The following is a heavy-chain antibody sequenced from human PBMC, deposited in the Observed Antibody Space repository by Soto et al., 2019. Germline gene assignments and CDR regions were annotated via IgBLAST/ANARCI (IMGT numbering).Heavy chain of an antibody. CDR2: IKPGTGTT. V-gene: IGHV1-3*01. D-gene: IGHD1-26*01. J-gene: IGHJ6*02. CDR3: ARGVGPNYSYNYGMEV. CDR1: GYRFITNA. Sequence: XSVKVSCNTSGYRFITNAMHWVRQSPGQRLEWLGWIKPGTGTTKYSQKFQGRVNITRDTSASTAYLELSTLRSEDTAVYFCARGVGPNYSYNYGMEVWGQGTTVTVSS.